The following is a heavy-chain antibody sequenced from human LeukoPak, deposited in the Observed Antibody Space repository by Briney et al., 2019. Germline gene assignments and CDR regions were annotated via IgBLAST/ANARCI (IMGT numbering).Heavy chain of an antibody. J-gene: IGHJ6*02. D-gene: IGHD1-1*01. Sequence: PSETLSLTFTVSGGSISSSSYYWGWIRQPPGKGLEWIGNIYYSGSTYYNPSLKSRVTISADTSKNQFSLKLSSVTAADTAVYYCARTDDSWPYYGMDVWGQGTTVTVSS. V-gene: IGHV4-39*01. CDR3: ARTDDSWPYYGMDV. CDR1: GGSISSSSYY. CDR2: IYYSGST.